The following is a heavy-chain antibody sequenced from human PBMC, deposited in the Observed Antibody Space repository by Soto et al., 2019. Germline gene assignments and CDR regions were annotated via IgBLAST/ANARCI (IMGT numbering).Heavy chain of an antibody. D-gene: IGHD2-2*01. J-gene: IGHJ6*02. CDR2: IWYDGSNK. V-gene: IGHV3-33*01. Sequence: QVQLVESGGGVVQPGRSLRLSCAASGFTFSSYGMHWVRQAPGKGLEWVAVIWYDGSNKYYADSVKGRFTISRDNSKNTLYLQMNSLRAEDTAVYYCARPTPASPAGYYGMDVWGQGTTVTVSS. CDR1: GFTFSSYG. CDR3: ARPTPASPAGYYGMDV.